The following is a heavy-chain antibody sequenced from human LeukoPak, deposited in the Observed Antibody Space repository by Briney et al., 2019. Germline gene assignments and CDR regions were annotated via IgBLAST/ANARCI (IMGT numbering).Heavy chain of an antibody. D-gene: IGHD2-15*01. CDR1: GFTFSSYG. CDR2: ISYDGSNK. V-gene: IGHV3-30*03. J-gene: IGHJ3*02. Sequence: GESLRLSCAASGFTFSSYGMHWVRQAPGKGLEWVAVISYDGSNKYYADSVKGRFTISRDNSKNTLYLQMNSLRAEDTAVYYCARPVVAATLGYAFDIWGQGTMVTVSS. CDR3: ARPVVAATLGYAFDI.